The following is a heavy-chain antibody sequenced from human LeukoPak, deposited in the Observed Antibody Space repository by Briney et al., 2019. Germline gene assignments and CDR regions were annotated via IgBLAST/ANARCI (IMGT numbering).Heavy chain of an antibody. CDR1: GGSISSGDYY. CDR2: IYNSGST. Sequence: SETLSLTCTVSGGSISSGDYYWNWIRQPPGKGLEWIGYIYNSGSTYYNPSLKGRVTISVDTSKNQFSLKLSSVTAADTAVYYCARDGGASSRNFDYWGQGTPVTVSS. D-gene: IGHD6-6*01. CDR3: ARDGGASSRNFDY. J-gene: IGHJ4*02. V-gene: IGHV4-30-4*08.